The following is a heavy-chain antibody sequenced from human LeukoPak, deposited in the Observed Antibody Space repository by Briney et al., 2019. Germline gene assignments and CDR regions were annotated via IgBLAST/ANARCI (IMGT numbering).Heavy chain of an antibody. J-gene: IGHJ4*02. CDR1: GYNFKGYY. V-gene: IGHV1-2*02. CDR3: ARGYDSSAYKLPIDS. D-gene: IGHD3-22*01. CDR2: INPNSGGT. Sequence: ASVKASCKASGYNFKGYYIYWVRQAPGQGLEWMGWINPNSGGTNYAQKFQGRVTFTRDTSTSTAYMELSRLRSDDTAVYFCARGYDSSAYKLPIDSWGQGTLVSVSS.